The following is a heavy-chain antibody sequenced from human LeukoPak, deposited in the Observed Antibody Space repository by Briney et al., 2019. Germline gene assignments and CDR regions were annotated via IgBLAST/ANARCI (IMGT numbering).Heavy chain of an antibody. Sequence: GGSLRLSCAASGFTFNNYAMHWVRQAPGKGLEWLAVVTYAGSNQYYADSVEGRFTISRDNSKKTLYLEMNSLRAEDTAVYYCARVRDGYNFRGLDYWGQGTLVTVSS. J-gene: IGHJ4*02. D-gene: IGHD5-24*01. CDR3: ARVRDGYNFRGLDY. V-gene: IGHV3-30-3*01. CDR1: GFTFNNYA. CDR2: VTYAGSNQ.